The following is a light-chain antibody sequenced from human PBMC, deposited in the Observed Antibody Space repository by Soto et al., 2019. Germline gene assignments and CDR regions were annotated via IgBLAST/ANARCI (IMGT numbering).Light chain of an antibody. CDR3: QQYGSSPST. Sequence: DIVLTQSPATLSLSPGERATLSCRASQSVSSSYLAWYQQKPGQAPRLLIYGASSRATGIPDRFSGSGSGPDFTLTICRLEPEDFAVYYCQQYGSSPSTSGQGTKVDIK. J-gene: IGKJ1*01. CDR2: GAS. V-gene: IGKV3-20*01. CDR1: QSVSSSY.